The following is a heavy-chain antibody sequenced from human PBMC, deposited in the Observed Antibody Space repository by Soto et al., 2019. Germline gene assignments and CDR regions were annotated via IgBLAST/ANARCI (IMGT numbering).Heavy chain of an antibody. D-gene: IGHD4-17*01. J-gene: IGHJ4*02. CDR2: IGGRGGNA. CDR3: AKPSAYGDFAGSFDS. CDR1: GFTFDNYA. Sequence: GGSLRLSCVASGFTFDNYAMNWVRQAPGRGLEWVSNIGGRGGNAFYADSMRGRFTISRDNSKNTLYLEMHNLRVEDTATYYCAKPSAYGDFAGSFDSWGQGTLVTVSS. V-gene: IGHV3-23*01.